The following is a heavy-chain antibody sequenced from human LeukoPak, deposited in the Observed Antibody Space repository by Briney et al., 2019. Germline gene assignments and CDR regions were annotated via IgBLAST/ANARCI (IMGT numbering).Heavy chain of an antibody. V-gene: IGHV1-18*01. D-gene: IGHD3-10*01. J-gene: IGHJ4*02. CDR2: ISAYNGDT. Sequence: ASVKVSCKASGYTFTSYGISWVRQAPGQGLEWMGWISAYNGDTNYAQNLQDRVTMTTDTPTSTAYMELRSLRSDDTAVYFCARCNFYGSGNYVRVYSPDYWGQGTLVTVSS. CDR3: ARCNFYGSGNYVRVYSPDY. CDR1: GYTFTSYG.